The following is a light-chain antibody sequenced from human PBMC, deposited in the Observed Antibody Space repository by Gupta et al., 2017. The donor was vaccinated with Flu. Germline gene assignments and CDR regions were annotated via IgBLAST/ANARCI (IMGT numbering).Light chain of an antibody. Sequence: DIQMTQSPSTLAASVGDRVTLTCRASQNVNSWLAWYQQRPGKAPTLLIYKASTLHTGVSSRFSGSGSGTEFTLTISSRQPDDIATYYCQQYDMFPQTFGQGTXVEIK. V-gene: IGKV1-5*03. CDR3: QQYDMFPQT. J-gene: IGKJ1*01. CDR2: KAS. CDR1: QNVNSW.